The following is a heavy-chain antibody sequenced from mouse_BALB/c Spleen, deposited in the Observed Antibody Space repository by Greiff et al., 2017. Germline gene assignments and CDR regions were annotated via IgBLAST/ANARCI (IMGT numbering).Heavy chain of an antibody. J-gene: IGHJ1*01. Sequence: EVMLVESGGGLVKPGGSLKLSCAASGFAFSSYDMSWVRQTPEKRLEWVAYISSGGGSTYYPDTVKGRFTISRDNAKNTLYLQMSSLKSEDTAMYYCARLRIYGYDVGYFDVWGAGTTVTVSS. D-gene: IGHD2-2*01. CDR1: GFAFSSYD. V-gene: IGHV5-12-1*01. CDR2: ISSGGGST. CDR3: ARLRIYGYDVGYFDV.